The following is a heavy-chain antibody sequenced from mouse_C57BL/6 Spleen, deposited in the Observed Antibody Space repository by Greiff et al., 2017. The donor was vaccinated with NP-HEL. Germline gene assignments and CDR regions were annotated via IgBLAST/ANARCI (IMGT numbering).Heavy chain of an antibody. J-gene: IGHJ3*01. CDR2: IDPSDSYT. CDR1: GYTFTSYW. CDR3: ARGNPYYYGSSSPFAY. V-gene: IGHV1-50*01. Sequence: QVQLQQPGAELVKPGASVKLSCKASGYTFTSYWMQWVKQRPGQGLEWIGEIDPSDSYTNYNQKFKGKATLTVDTSSSTAYMQLSSLTSEDSAVYYCARGNPYYYGSSSPFAYWGQVTLVTVSA. D-gene: IGHD1-1*01.